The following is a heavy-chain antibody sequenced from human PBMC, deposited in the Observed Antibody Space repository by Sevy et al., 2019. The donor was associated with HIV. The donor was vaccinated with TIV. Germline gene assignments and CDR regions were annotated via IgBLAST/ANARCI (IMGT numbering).Heavy chain of an antibody. CDR1: GFTFSSYS. J-gene: IGHJ4*02. CDR3: ARDSTRGVGAYFDY. V-gene: IGHV3-48*02. CDR2: ISSSSSTI. Sequence: GGSLRLSCAASGFTFSSYSMNWVRQAPGKGLEWVSYISSSSSTIYYSDSVKGRFTISRDNAKNSLYLQMNSLRDEDTAVYYCARDSTRGVGAYFDYWGQGTLVTVSS. D-gene: IGHD1-26*01.